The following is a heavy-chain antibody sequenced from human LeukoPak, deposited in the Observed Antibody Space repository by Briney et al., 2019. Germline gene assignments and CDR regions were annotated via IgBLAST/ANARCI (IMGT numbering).Heavy chain of an antibody. V-gene: IGHV3-7*01. Sequence: GGSLRLSCAASGFTFDDFGMSWVRQAPGKGLEWVANIKQDGSEKYYVDSVKGRFTISRDNAKNSLYLQMNSLRAEDTAVYYCARDSTMGLYYFDYWGQGTLVTVSS. CDR3: ARDSTMGLYYFDY. D-gene: IGHD3-10*01. CDR1: GFTFDDFG. J-gene: IGHJ4*02. CDR2: IKQDGSEK.